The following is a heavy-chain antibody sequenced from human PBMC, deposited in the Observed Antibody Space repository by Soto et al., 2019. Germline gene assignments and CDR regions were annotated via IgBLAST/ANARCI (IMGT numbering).Heavy chain of an antibody. J-gene: IGHJ4*02. CDR3: GRVYGKIDY. V-gene: IGHV1-8*02. Sequence: QVQLVQSGAEVKKPGASVKVSCKSSGYTFTNYDINWVRQATGQGLEWMGWMKPKSGNTGYAQQFQGIVIMTRSTAIRTAYMELISMRSDDTAVYYCGRVYGKIDYWGPGTLVTVS. CDR2: MKPKSGNT. D-gene: IGHD4-17*01. CDR1: GYTFTNYD.